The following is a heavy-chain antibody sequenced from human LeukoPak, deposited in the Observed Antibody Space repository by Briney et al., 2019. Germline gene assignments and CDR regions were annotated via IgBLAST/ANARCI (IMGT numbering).Heavy chain of an antibody. V-gene: IGHV4-39*07. CDR2: IYYSGST. J-gene: IGHJ5*02. Sequence: PSETLSLTCTVSGGSISSSSYYWGWLRQPPGTGLEWIGSIYYSGSTYYNPSLKSRVTISVDTSKNQFSLKLSSVTAADTAVYYCARDKGYGDYEGNWFDPWGQGTLVTVSS. D-gene: IGHD4-17*01. CDR3: ARDKGYGDYEGNWFDP. CDR1: GGSISSSSYY.